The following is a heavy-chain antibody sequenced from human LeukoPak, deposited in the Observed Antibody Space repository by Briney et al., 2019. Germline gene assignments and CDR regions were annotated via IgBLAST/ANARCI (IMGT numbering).Heavy chain of an antibody. Sequence: SETLSLTCAVYGGSFSGNYWSWIRQPPGKGLEWIGEINHSGRTNYSWSLKSRATISVDTSKNQFSLKLSSVTAADTAVYYCARGLGYCSATFCPNWFDPWGQGTLVTVSP. D-gene: IGHD2-15*01. CDR2: INHSGRT. CDR1: GGSFSGNY. CDR3: ARGLGYCSATFCPNWFDP. V-gene: IGHV4-34*01. J-gene: IGHJ5*02.